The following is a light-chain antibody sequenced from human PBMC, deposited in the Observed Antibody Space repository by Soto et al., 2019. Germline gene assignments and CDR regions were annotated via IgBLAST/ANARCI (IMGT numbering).Light chain of an antibody. CDR3: HQYGSSPLFT. Sequence: EIVLTQSPGTLSLSPWERATLSCRASQSVSSSYLTWYQQKPGQAPRVLIYGASSRATGIPDRFSGSGSGTDFTLTISRLEPDDFAVYYCHQYGSSPLFTFGPGTKVDIK. CDR2: GAS. CDR1: QSVSSSY. J-gene: IGKJ3*01. V-gene: IGKV3-20*01.